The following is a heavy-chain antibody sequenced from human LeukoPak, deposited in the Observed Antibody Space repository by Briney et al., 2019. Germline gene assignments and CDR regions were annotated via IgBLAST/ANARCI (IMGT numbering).Heavy chain of an antibody. CDR1: GFTFSSYS. Sequence: HAGGSLRLSCAASGFTFSSYSMNWVRQAPGKGLEWVSYISSSSSTIYYADSVKGRFTISRDNAKNSLYLQMNSLRAEDTAVYYCARDLLPRGYSYGEVAFDIWGQGTMVTVSS. D-gene: IGHD5-18*01. J-gene: IGHJ3*02. CDR2: ISSSSSTI. CDR3: ARDLLPRGYSYGEVAFDI. V-gene: IGHV3-48*01.